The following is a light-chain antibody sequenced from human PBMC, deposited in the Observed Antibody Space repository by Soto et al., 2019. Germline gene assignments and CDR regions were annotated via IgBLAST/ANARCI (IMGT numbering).Light chain of an antibody. V-gene: IGLV1-47*01. J-gene: IGLJ1*01. CDR1: SSNIGSNY. Sequence: QSALTQPPSASGTPGQRVTIPCSGSSSNIGSNYVYWYQQLPGTAPKLLIYRNNQRPSGVPDRFSGSKSGTSASLAISGLRSEDEADYYCAAWDDSLSGLYVFGTGTKVTVL. CDR2: RNN. CDR3: AAWDDSLSGLYV.